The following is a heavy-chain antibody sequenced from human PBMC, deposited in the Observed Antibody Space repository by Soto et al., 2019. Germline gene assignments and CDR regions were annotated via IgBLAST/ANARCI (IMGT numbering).Heavy chain of an antibody. CDR2: ISGSGGST. CDR3: AKGGPDELLVSLDYYMDV. CDR1: GFTFSSYA. D-gene: IGHD2-15*01. Sequence: GGSLRLSCAASGFTFSSYAMSWVRQAPGKGLEWVSAISGSGGSTYYADSVKGRFTISRDNSKNTLYLQMNSLRAEDTAVYYCAKGGPDELLVSLDYYMDVWGKGTTVTVSS. J-gene: IGHJ6*03. V-gene: IGHV3-23*01.